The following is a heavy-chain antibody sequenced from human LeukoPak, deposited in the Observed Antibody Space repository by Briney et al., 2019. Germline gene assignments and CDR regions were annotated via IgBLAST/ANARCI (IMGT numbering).Heavy chain of an antibody. J-gene: IGHJ4*02. V-gene: IGHV3-33*01. CDR3: AVARVGDYFDY. D-gene: IGHD2-2*01. Sequence: GGSLRLSCAASGFTFRNYGMHWLRQAPGKGLEWVAIIWYDGSEKYYSDSVKGRFTISRDNSKNTVCLQMNSLRDEDTAVYYCAVARVGDYFDYWGQGALVTVSS. CDR1: GFTFRNYG. CDR2: IWYDGSEK.